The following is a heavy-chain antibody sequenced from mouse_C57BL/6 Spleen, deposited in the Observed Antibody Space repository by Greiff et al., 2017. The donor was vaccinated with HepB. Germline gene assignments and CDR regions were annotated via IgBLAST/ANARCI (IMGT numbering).Heavy chain of an antibody. V-gene: IGHV5-4*01. CDR1: GFTFSSYA. CDR3: ARDARDDYNWYFDV. CDR2: ISDGGSYT. Sequence: EVQGVESGGGLVKPGGSLKLSCAASGFTFSSYAMSWVRQTPEKRLEWVATISDGGSYTYYPDNVKGRFTISRDNAKNNLYLQMSHLKSEDTAMYYCARDARDDYNWYFDVWGTGTTVTVSS. J-gene: IGHJ1*03. D-gene: IGHD2-4*01.